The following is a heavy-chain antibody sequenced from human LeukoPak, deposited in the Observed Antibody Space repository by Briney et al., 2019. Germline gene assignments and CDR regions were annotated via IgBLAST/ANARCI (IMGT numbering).Heavy chain of an antibody. V-gene: IGHV4-4*09. CDR3: ASGRFPYYFDL. CDR1: GGSITSYY. J-gene: IGHJ2*01. CDR2: IHPSGNT. Sequence: SETLSLTCTVSGGSITSYYWSWIRQPPGKGLEWIGYIHPSGNTNSNPSLKSRVTISVDTSKNQFSLNLNSVAAADTAVYCCASGRFPYYFDLWGRGTLVTVSS. D-gene: IGHD3-10*01.